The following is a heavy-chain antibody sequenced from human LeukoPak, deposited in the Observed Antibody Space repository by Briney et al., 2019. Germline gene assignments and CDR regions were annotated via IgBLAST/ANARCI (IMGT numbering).Heavy chain of an antibody. CDR3: ARGGGSGRGNCFDP. D-gene: IGHD3-10*01. CDR1: GGSISPYY. CDR2: VYYSGST. V-gene: IGHV4-59*01. Sequence: KPSETLSLTCTVSGGSISPYYWSWIRQPPGKGLEWIGYVYYSGSTNYNPSLKSRVTISVDTSKSQFSLKLTSVTAADTAVYYCARGGGSGRGNCFDPWGQGSLVIVSS. J-gene: IGHJ5*02.